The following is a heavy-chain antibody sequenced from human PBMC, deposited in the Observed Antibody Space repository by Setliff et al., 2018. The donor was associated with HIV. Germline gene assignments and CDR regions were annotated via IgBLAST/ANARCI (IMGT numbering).Heavy chain of an antibody. CDR3: ASSRPPDDSSGYLDH. Sequence: PGGSLRLSCAASRFTFSDFSMNWVRQAPGKGLEWVANIKKDGSDKFYVDSVKGRFAISRDNAKNSLNLEMNSLRAEDTAIYYCASSRPPDDSSGYLDHWGQGTLVTVSS. V-gene: IGHV3-7*03. D-gene: IGHD3-22*01. CDR1: RFTFSDFS. CDR2: IKKDGSDK. J-gene: IGHJ4*01.